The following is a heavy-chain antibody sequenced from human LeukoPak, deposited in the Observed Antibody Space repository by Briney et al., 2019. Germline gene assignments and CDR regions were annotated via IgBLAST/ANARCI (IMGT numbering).Heavy chain of an antibody. J-gene: IGHJ4*02. V-gene: IGHV3-48*04. CDR3: ARDVYRGSSWYAFDY. Sequence: GGSLRLSCAASGFTFGDYSMNWVRQAPGKGLEWVSYISSSSTTIYYADSVKGRFTISRDNAKNSLYLQMNSLRAEDTGVYYCARDVYRGSSWYAFDYWGQGTLATVSS. CDR1: GFTFGDYS. D-gene: IGHD6-13*01. CDR2: ISSSSTTI.